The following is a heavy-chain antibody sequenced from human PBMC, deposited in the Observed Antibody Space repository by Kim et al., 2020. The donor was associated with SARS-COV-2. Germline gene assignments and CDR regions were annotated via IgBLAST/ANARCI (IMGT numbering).Heavy chain of an antibody. V-gene: IGHV4-39*01. J-gene: IGHJ4*01. D-gene: IGHD3-16*01. CDR3: ARPFGLGVYYFDY. Sequence: SETLSLTCTVAGGSISSSSYYWGWIRQPPGKGLEWIVRSYYSGSTYYNPSLKSRVTISVDTSKNQFSLKLSPVTSSDTTVSYCARPFGLGVYYFDYW. CDR2: SYYSGST. CDR1: GGSISSSSYY.